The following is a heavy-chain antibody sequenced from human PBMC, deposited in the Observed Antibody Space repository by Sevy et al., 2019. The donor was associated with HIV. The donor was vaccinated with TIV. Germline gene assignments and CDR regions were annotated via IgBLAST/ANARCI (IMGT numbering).Heavy chain of an antibody. CDR3: ARRLPHGVYSSSWYASIPFDY. V-gene: IGHV5-51*01. CDR1: GYSFTSYW. CDR2: IYPGDSDT. J-gene: IGHJ4*02. D-gene: IGHD6-13*01. Sequence: GESLKISCKGSGYSFTSYWIGWVRQMPGKGLEWMGIIYPGDSDTRYSPSFQGQVTTSADKSISTAYLQWSSLKASDTAMYYCARRLPHGVYSSSWYASIPFDYWGQGTLVTVSS.